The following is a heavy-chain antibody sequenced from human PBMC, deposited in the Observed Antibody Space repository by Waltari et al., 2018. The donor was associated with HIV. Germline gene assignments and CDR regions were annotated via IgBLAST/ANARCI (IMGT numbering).Heavy chain of an antibody. CDR3: ARLFYYDTTGYINNAFDI. V-gene: IGHV5-51*03. D-gene: IGHD3-22*01. Sequence: EVQLVQSGAEVRKSGESLKISCKASGYTFTTYRIDWVRQMSGEGLEWMGIIYPFDSDTRYNPSFEGQITISVDKSLATAYLEWNNLNASDAAIYYCARLFYYDTTGYINNAFDIWGQGTEVSVS. CDR2: IYPFDSDT. J-gene: IGHJ3*02. CDR1: GYTFTTYR.